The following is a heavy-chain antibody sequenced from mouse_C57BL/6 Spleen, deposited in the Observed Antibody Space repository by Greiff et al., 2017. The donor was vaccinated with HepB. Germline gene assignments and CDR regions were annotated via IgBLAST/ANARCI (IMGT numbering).Heavy chain of an antibody. Sequence: VQLQQPGTELVKPGASVKLSCKASGYTFNSYWMHWVKQRPGQGLEWIGNINPSNGGTNYNEKFKSKATLTVDKSSSTAYMQLSSLTSEDSAVYYCARNYYGSRSLYYYAMDYWGQGTSVTVSS. CDR2: INPSNGGT. CDR3: ARNYYGSRSLYYYAMDY. J-gene: IGHJ4*01. CDR1: GYTFNSYW. V-gene: IGHV1-53*01. D-gene: IGHD1-1*01.